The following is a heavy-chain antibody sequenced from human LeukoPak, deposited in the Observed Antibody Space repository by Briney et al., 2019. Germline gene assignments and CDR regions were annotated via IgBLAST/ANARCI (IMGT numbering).Heavy chain of an antibody. CDR2: ISRDGVAT. CDR1: GFSFSTYA. Sequence: GGSLRLSCSASGFSFSTYAMHWVRQAPGKGLEFVSAISRDGVATFYADSVKGRFTISRDNSNNTLSLQMSSLRAEDTAVYYCVKESRVVRGVIMDAFDMWGQGTMVTVSS. V-gene: IGHV3-64D*06. D-gene: IGHD3-10*01. CDR3: VKESRVVRGVIMDAFDM. J-gene: IGHJ3*02.